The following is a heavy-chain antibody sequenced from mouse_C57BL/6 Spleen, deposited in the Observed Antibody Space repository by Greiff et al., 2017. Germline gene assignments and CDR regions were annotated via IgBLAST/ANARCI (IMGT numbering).Heavy chain of an antibody. CDR3: TSEGIPFAY. CDR2: IDPETGGT. V-gene: IGHV1-15*01. CDR1: GYTFTDYE. J-gene: IGHJ3*01. Sequence: VKLMESGAELVRPGASVTLSCKASGYTFTDYEMHWVKQTPVHGLEWIGAIDPETGGTAYNQKFKGKAILTADKSSSTAYMELRSLTSEDSAVYYCTSEGIPFAYWGQGTLVTVSA.